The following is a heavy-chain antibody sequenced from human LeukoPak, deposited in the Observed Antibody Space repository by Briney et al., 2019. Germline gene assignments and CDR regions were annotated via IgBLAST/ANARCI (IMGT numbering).Heavy chain of an antibody. CDR3: ARDPYCSGGSCYSEFRGWFQFDY. D-gene: IGHD2-15*01. CDR1: GFTFSSYA. J-gene: IGHJ4*02. V-gene: IGHV3-30*04. Sequence: GGSLRLSCAASGFTFSSYAMHWVRQAPGKGLEWVAVISYDGSNKYYADSVKGRFTISRDNSKNTLYLRMNSLRAEDTAVYYCARDPYCSGGSCYSEFRGWFQFDYWGQGTLVTVSS. CDR2: ISYDGSNK.